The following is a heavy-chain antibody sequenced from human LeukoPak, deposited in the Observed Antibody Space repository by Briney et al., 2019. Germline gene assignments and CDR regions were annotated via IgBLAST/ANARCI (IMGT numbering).Heavy chain of an antibody. CDR1: GGSFSGYY. CDR3: ARVVRITMIVVVTRYAFDI. V-gene: IGHV4-34*01. J-gene: IGHJ3*02. D-gene: IGHD3-22*01. Sequence: SETLSLTCAVYGGSFSGYYWSWIRQPPGKGLEWIGEINHSGSTNYNPSLKSRVTISVDTSKNQFSLKLSSVTAADTAVYYCARVVRITMIVVVTRYAFDIWGQGTMVTVSS. CDR2: INHSGST.